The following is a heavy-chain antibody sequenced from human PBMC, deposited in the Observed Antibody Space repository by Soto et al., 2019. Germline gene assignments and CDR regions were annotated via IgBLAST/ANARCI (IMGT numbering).Heavy chain of an antibody. CDR2: INHSGST. CDR1: GGSFSGYY. Sequence: QVQLQQWGAGLLKPSETLSLTCAVYGGSFSGYYWSWIRQPPGKGLEWIGEINHSGSTNYNPSLKRRVTISVDTSKNQFSLKLSSVTAADTAVYYCARGRFSGFDPWGQGTLVTVSS. CDR3: ARGRFSGFDP. V-gene: IGHV4-34*01. J-gene: IGHJ5*02. D-gene: IGHD3-10*01.